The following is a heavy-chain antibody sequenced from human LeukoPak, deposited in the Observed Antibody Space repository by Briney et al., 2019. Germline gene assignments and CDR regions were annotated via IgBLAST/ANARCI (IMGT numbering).Heavy chain of an antibody. V-gene: IGHV1-2*02. D-gene: IGHD3-10*01. CDR1: GYTFTGYY. CDR3: ARDPFGTVWFGEFPFDP. J-gene: IGHJ5*02. Sequence: ASVKVSCKASGYTFTGYYMHWVRQAPVQGLEWMGWINPNSGGTNYAQKFQGRVTMTRDTSISTAYMELRSLRSDDTAVYYCARDPFGTVWFGEFPFDPWGQGTLVTVSS. CDR2: INPNSGGT.